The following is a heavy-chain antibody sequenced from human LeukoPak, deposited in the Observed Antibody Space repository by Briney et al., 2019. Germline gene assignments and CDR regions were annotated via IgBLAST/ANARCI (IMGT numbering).Heavy chain of an antibody. CDR2: IYYSGST. J-gene: IGHJ3*02. V-gene: IGHV4-59*01. CDR3: ARDPWGLHAFDI. Sequence: SETLSLTCTVSDGSISSYYWSWIRQPPGKGLEWIGYIYYSGSTNYNPSLKSRVTISVDTSKNQFSLKLSSVTAADTAVYYCARDPWGLHAFDIWGRGTMVTVSS. D-gene: IGHD7-27*01. CDR1: DGSISSYY.